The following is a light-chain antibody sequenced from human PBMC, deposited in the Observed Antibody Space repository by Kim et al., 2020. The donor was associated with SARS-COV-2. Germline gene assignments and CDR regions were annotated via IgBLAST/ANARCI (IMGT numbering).Light chain of an antibody. V-gene: IGLV3-1*01. CDR1: DSGDKY. CDR2: QDD. CDR3: QTWDGITAV. Sequence: SYELTQPPSVSVSPGQTASITCSGDDSGDKYTCWYQQKPGQSPLLVIYQDDRRPSGIPVRFSGSNSGNTATLTISGTQAMDEADYYCQTWDGITAVFGGGTQLTVL. J-gene: IGLJ3*02.